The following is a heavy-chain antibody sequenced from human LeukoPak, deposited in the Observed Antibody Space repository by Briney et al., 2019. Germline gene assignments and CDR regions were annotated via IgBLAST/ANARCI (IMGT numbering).Heavy chain of an antibody. CDR3: ARDVYGGFDY. D-gene: IGHD3-16*01. Sequence: GGSLRLSCAASGLTFSTYGMHWVRQAPGKGLEWVAVISYDGSNKYYADSVKGRFTISRDNSKNTLYLQMNSLRAEDTAVYYCARDVYGGFDYWGQGTLVTVSS. CDR2: ISYDGSNK. CDR1: GLTFSTYG. J-gene: IGHJ4*02. V-gene: IGHV3-30*03.